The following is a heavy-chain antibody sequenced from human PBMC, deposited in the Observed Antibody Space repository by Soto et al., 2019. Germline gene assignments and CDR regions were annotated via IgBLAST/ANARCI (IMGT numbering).Heavy chain of an antibody. CDR3: ARDRRDDFWSGFDWFDP. CDR1: GGSISSYY. CDR2: IYYSGST. J-gene: IGHJ5*02. D-gene: IGHD3-3*01. Sequence: SETLSLTCTVSGGSISSYYWSWIRQPPGKGLEWIGYIYYSGSTNYNPSLKSRVTISVDTSKNQFSLKLSSVTAADTAVYYCARDRRDDFWSGFDWFDPWGQGTLVTSPQ. V-gene: IGHV4-59*01.